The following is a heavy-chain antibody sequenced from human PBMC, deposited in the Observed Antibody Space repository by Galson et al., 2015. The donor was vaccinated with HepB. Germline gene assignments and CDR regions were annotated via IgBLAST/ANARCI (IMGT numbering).Heavy chain of an antibody. J-gene: IGHJ5*02. D-gene: IGHD4-17*01. CDR2: ISYDGSNK. CDR1: GFTFSSYA. CDR3: ARGMSYGDYRNWFDP. V-gene: IGHV3-30-3*01. Sequence: SLRLSCAASGFTFSSYAMHWVRQAPGKGLEWVAVISYDGSNKYYADSVKGRFTISRDNSKNTLYLQMNSLRAEDTAVYYCARGMSYGDYRNWFDPWGQGTLVTVSS.